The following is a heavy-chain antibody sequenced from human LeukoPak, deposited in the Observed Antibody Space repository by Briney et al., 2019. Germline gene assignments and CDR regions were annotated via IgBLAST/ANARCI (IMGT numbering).Heavy chain of an antibody. CDR2: IYHSGST. CDR3: AREGATYYYDTSGYRPPFGS. D-gene: IGHD3-22*01. Sequence: SETLSLTCTVSGGSISSSSYYWGWIRQPPGKGLECIGSIYHSGSTYYNPSLKSRVTISVDTSKNQFSLKLSSVTAADTAVYYCAREGATYYYDTSGYRPPFGSWGQGTLVTVSS. J-gene: IGHJ4*02. V-gene: IGHV4-39*07. CDR1: GGSISSSSYY.